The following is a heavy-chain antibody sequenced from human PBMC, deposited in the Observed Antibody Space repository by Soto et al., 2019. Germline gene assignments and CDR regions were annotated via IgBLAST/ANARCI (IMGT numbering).Heavy chain of an antibody. D-gene: IGHD2-2*01. V-gene: IGHV6-1*01. CDR1: GDSVSSNSAA. Sequence: QTLSLTCAISGDSVSSNSAAWNWIRQSPSRGLEWLGRTYYRSKWYNDYAVSVKSRITINPDTSKNQFSLQLNSVTPEDTAVYYCARAPGYCSSTSCPNQYAFERCGKGTM. CDR2: TYYRSKWYN. CDR3: ARAPGYCSSTSCPNQYAFER. J-gene: IGHJ3*02.